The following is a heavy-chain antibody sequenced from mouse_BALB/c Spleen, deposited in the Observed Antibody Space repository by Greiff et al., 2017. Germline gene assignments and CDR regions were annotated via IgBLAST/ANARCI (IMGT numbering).Heavy chain of an antibody. CDR1: GYAFTSYN. CDR3: ASWGRLGDMDY. J-gene: IGHJ4*01. V-gene: IGHV1S135*01. Sequence: EVQLQQSGPELVKPGASVTVSCKASGYAFTSYNMDWVKQNHGKSLEWIGYIDPYNGGTSYNPKFTGKATLTVDKSSSTAYMQLNSLTSEDTAVYYCASWGRLGDMDYWGQGTTVTVSS. CDR2: IDPYNGGT. D-gene: IGHD3-3*01.